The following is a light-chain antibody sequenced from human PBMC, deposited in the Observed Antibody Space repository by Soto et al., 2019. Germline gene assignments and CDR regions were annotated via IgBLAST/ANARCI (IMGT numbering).Light chain of an antibody. CDR2: LGS. CDR1: QNLLHSNGYNY. J-gene: IGKJ1*01. Sequence: DIVMTQSPLSLPVTPGEPASISCRSSQNLLHSNGYNYLDWYLQEPGQSPQLLIYLGSNRASGVPDRFSGSGSGTDFTLKISRVEAEDVGVYYCMQPLQSWTFGQGTKVDIK. V-gene: IGKV2-28*01. CDR3: MQPLQSWT.